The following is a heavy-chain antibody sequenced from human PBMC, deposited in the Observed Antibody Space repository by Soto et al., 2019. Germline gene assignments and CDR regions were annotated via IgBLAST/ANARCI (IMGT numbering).Heavy chain of an antibody. CDR1: GFTFDAYS. CDR2: ITSSSTYT. D-gene: IGHD4-17*01. CDR3: ARFSYGDYTATDY. Sequence: PGGSLRLSCAASGFTFDAYSMTWVRQAPGKGLEWVSSITSSSTYTYYAASVKGRFTVSRGNAKNSLFLQMNSLRAEDTAVYYCARFSYGDYTATDYWGQGTLVTV. J-gene: IGHJ4*02. V-gene: IGHV3-21*01.